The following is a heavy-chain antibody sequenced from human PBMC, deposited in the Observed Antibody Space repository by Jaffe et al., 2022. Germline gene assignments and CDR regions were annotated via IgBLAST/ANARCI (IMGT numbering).Heavy chain of an antibody. D-gene: IGHD3-9*01. Sequence: QVQLQESGPGLVKPSETLSLTCAVSGYSISSGYYWGWIRQPPGKGLEWIGSIYHSGSTYYNPSLKSRVTISVDTSKNQFSLKLSSVTAADTAVYYCARHFGPLDYDILTGYLNWFDPWGQGTLVTVSS. CDR1: GYSISSGYY. J-gene: IGHJ5*02. V-gene: IGHV4-38-2*01. CDR3: ARHFGPLDYDILTGYLNWFDP. CDR2: IYHSGST.